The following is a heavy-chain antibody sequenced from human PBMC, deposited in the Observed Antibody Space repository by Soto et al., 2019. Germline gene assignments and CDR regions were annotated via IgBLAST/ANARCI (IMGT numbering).Heavy chain of an antibody. CDR1: GFTFSTYG. CDR2: ITGSGAST. J-gene: IGHJ2*01. Sequence: EVQLLESGGGLVQPGGSLRLSCAASGFTFSTYGMNWVRQAPGKGLEWVSGITGSGASTYYADSVKGRFTISRDNSKNTLYLQMNSLRAEDTAVYYCAKAEYYGENWYFDLWGRGTLVTVSS. D-gene: IGHD4-17*01. CDR3: AKAEYYGENWYFDL. V-gene: IGHV3-23*01.